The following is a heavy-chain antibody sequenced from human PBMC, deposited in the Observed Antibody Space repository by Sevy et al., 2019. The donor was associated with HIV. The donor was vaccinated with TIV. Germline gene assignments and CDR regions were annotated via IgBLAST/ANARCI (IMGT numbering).Heavy chain of an antibody. J-gene: IGHJ4*02. D-gene: IGHD3-10*01. CDR2: IYYSGST. Sequence: SETLSLTCTVSGGSISSGDYYWSWMRQPPGKGLEWIGYIYYSGSTYYNPSLESRLTISIDTSKNQFSLKLTSVTAADTAVYYCARDLWFGGFDSWGQGTLVTVSS. V-gene: IGHV4-30-4*01. CDR1: GGSISSGDYY. CDR3: ARDLWFGGFDS.